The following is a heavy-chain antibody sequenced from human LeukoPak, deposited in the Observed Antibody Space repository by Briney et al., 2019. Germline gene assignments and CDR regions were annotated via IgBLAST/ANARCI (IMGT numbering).Heavy chain of an antibody. CDR3: ARLYQQSKWKYYYYYMDV. J-gene: IGHJ6*03. Sequence: SETLSLTCSVSGASFSTNYWSWIRQPPGRGLEWLGYVFDSGSTNYNPSLKSRVTISVDTSTKQFSLRLSSVTAADTAVYYCARLYQQSKWKYYYYYMDVWGKGTAVTVSS. CDR1: GASFSTNY. V-gene: IGHV4-59*01. CDR2: VFDSGST. D-gene: IGHD1-1*01.